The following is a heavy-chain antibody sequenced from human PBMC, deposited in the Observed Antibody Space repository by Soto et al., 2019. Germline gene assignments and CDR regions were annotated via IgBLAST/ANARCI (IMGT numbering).Heavy chain of an antibody. CDR1: GYTFTGYY. CDR2: INPNSGGT. V-gene: IGHV1-2*04. Sequence: QVQLVQSGAEVKKPGASVKVSCKASGYTFTGYYMHWVRQAPGQGPEWMGWINPNSGGTNYAQKFQGWVTMTRDTSISTAYMELSRLRSDDTAVYYCARATVGATGYYFDYWGQGTLVTVSS. CDR3: ARATVGATGYYFDY. J-gene: IGHJ4*02. D-gene: IGHD1-26*01.